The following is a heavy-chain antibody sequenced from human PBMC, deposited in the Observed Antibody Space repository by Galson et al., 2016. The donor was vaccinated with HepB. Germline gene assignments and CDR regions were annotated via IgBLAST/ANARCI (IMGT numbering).Heavy chain of an antibody. V-gene: IGHV3-23*01. CDR2: ISDSGGTT. Sequence: SLRLSSAASGLTFSSYDMSWVRQAPGKGLGWVSVISDSGGTTNYADSVKGRLTISRDNSKNTLYLQMNSLRAEDTAVYYCANVVRYSSGRYRVYYFHYWGQGTLVTVSS. CDR1: GLTFSSYD. J-gene: IGHJ4*02. D-gene: IGHD6-19*01. CDR3: ANVVRYSSGRYRVYYFHY.